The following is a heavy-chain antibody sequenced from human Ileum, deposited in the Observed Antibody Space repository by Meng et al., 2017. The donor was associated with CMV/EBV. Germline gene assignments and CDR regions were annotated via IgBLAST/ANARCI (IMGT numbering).Heavy chain of an antibody. J-gene: IGHJ4*02. CDR1: GFTFTAYY. D-gene: IGHD3-22*01. V-gene: IGHV1-2*02. Sequence: QGRPVQSGAEVKKPGASVKVSCKASGFTFTAYYLHWVRQAPGQGLEWMGWINSGGTNYAQKSQGRVTMTRDTSITTAYMELSSLRSDDTAVYFCARGYYYFDYWGQGTLVTVSS. CDR2: INSGGT. CDR3: ARGYYYFDY.